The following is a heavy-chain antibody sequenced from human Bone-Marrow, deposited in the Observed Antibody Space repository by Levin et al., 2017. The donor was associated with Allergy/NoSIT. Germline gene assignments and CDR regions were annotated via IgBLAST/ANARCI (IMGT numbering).Heavy chain of an antibody. CDR2: ISYIGST. CDR1: GGSISXGGYX. D-gene: IGHD1/OR15-1a*01. Sequence: PSETLSLTCTVSGGSISXGGYXXXXXXXXPGKGLEWIGGISYIGSTHYNPSLKSRVTISADTSDKQFSLKMSSVTAADTAVFYCARGTFHGASDAFDVWGQGTIVTVSS. J-gene: IGHJ3*01. CDR3: ARGTFHGASDAFDV. V-gene: IGHV4-31*03.